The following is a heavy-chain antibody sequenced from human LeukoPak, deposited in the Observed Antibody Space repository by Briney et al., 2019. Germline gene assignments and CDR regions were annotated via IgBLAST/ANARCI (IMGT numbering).Heavy chain of an antibody. D-gene: IGHD2-2*01. CDR2: MNPNSGNT. J-gene: IGHJ5*02. Sequence: GGSVKVSCTTSGYTFTNYDIKWVRQATGQGLEWMSWMNPNSGNTGYAQKFQGRVTMTRNTSISTAYMELSSLRSKDTAVYYCAKPHCSSTDCHPPEWFDPWGQGTLVTVSS. CDR1: GYTFTNYD. V-gene: IGHV1-8*01. CDR3: AKPHCSSTDCHPPEWFDP.